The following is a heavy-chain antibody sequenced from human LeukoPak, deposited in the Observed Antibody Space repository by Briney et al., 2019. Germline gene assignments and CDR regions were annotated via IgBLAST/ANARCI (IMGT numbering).Heavy chain of an antibody. CDR3: ERHLYYYGSGGDY. Sequence: ASVKVSCKTSGYTFNTYGISWVRQAPGQGLEWMGWISAHNDDTYYAQKLQGRVTMTTDTSTTTVYMELRSLRSDDTAVYYCERHLYYYGSGGDYWGQGTLVTVSS. CDR2: ISAHNDDT. D-gene: IGHD3-10*01. CDR1: GYTFNTYG. J-gene: IGHJ4*02. V-gene: IGHV1-18*01.